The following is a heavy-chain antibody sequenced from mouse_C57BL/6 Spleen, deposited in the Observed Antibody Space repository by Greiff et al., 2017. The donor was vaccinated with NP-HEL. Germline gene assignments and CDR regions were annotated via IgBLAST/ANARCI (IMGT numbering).Heavy chain of an antibody. CDR1: GYSITSGYY. CDR3: ARRAITTVVFDY. CDR2: ISYDGSN. D-gene: IGHD1-1*01. J-gene: IGHJ2*01. Sequence: ESGPGLVKPSQSLSLTCSVTGYSITSGYYWNWIRQFPGNKLEWMGYISYDGSNNYNPSLKNRISITRDTSKNQFFLKLNSVTTEDTATYYCARRAITTVVFDYWGQGTTLTVSS. V-gene: IGHV3-6*01.